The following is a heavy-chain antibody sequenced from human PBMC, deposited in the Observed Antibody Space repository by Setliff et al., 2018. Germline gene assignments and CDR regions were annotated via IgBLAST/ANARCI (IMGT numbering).Heavy chain of an antibody. CDR3: ARDHFGVAGDS. CDR1: GGSFDSDSHY. V-gene: IGHV4-61*09. D-gene: IGHD3-3*01. J-gene: IGHJ4*02. Sequence: PSETLSLTCTVSGGSFDSDSHYWGWMRQPPGKGLEWIGHIFKSGTNFHPSFRSRVSMSVDTSKSQFSLELTSVTAADTALYYCARDHFGVAGDSWGPGTLVTVSS. CDR2: IFKSGT.